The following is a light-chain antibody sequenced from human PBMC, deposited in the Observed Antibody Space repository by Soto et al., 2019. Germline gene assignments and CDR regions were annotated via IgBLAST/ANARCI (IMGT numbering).Light chain of an antibody. CDR2: RNN. V-gene: IGLV1-47*01. J-gene: IGLJ1*01. Sequence: QSALTQPPSSSGTPGQRVTISCSGGISNIGSNPVYWHQHLPGTAPKLLVYRNNQRPSGVPDRFSDSKSGTSAFLAISGLRSEDEADYYCAAWDDRLSAYVFRTGTKVTV. CDR1: ISNIGSNP. CDR3: AAWDDRLSAYV.